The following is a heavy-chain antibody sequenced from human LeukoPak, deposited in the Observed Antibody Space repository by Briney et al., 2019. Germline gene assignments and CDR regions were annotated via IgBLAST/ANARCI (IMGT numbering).Heavy chain of an antibody. J-gene: IGHJ6*03. CDR1: GFTFSSYS. Sequence: PGGSLRLSCAASGFTFSSYSMNWVRQAPGKGLEWVSSISSSSSYIYYADSVKGRFTISRDNAKNSLYLQMNSLRAEDTAVYYCARDFRAPVTGPHYYMDVWGKGTTVTVSS. CDR3: ARDFRAPVTGPHYYMDV. D-gene: IGHD6-19*01. CDR2: ISSSSSYI. V-gene: IGHV3-21*01.